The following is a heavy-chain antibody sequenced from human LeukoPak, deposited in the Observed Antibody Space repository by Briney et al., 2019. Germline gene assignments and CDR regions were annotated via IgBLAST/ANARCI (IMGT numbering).Heavy chain of an antibody. Sequence: KTSETLSLTCTVSGGSISSGSYYWSWIRQPAGKGLEWIGRIYTSGSTNYNPSLKSRVTISVDTSKNQFSLKLSSVTAADTAVYYCARDLAGYCSGGSCDSHYYMDVWGKGTTVTISS. J-gene: IGHJ6*03. CDR3: ARDLAGYCSGGSCDSHYYMDV. D-gene: IGHD2-15*01. V-gene: IGHV4-61*02. CDR2: IYTSGST. CDR1: GGSISSGSYY.